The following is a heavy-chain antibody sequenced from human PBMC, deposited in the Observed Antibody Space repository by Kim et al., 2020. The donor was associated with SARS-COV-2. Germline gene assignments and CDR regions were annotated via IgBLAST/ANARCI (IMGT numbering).Heavy chain of an antibody. CDR3: ARGPYNDYFDY. D-gene: IGHD1-1*01. V-gene: IGHV4-30-2*06. J-gene: IGHJ4*02. Sequence: SETLSLTCDVSGASISSGSYSWSWIRQSPGQGLEWIASIYQSGATYYTPSLKSRLSISMDRSRNHFSLTLTSVTAADTAVYYCARGPYNDYFDYWGQGT. CDR2: IYQSGAT. CDR1: GASISSGSYS.